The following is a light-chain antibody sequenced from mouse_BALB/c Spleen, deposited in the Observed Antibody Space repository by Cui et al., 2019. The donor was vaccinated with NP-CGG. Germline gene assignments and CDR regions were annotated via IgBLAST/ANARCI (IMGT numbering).Light chain of an antibody. CDR3: ALWYSNHWV. J-gene: IGLJ1*01. Sequence: QAFSTQDSPLTTSPGETVTLTCRSSTGAVTTSNYANWVQEKPDHLFTGLIGGTNNRVPGVPARFSGSLIGDKAALTITGAQTEDEAIYFCALWYSNHWVFGGGTKLTVL. V-gene: IGLV1*01. CDR2: GTN. CDR1: TGAVTTSNY.